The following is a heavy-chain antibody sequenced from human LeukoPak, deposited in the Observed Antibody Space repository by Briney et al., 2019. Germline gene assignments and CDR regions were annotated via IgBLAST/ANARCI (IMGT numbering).Heavy chain of an antibody. Sequence: GGSLRLSCAASGFPLSSYSINWVRQAPGKGLEWVSYISSSGSAIYYVDSVKGRFTVSRDNAKNSLFLQMNSPRAEDTAVYYCVRVKGSHFDYWGQGALVTVSS. J-gene: IGHJ4*02. V-gene: IGHV3-48*01. CDR1: GFPLSSYS. CDR3: VRVKGSHFDY. CDR2: ISSSGSAI. D-gene: IGHD2-15*01.